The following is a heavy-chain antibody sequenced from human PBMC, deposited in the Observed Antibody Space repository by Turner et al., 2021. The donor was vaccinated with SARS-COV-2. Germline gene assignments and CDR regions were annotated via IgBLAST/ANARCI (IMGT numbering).Heavy chain of an antibody. D-gene: IGHD3-10*01. J-gene: IGHJ5*02. CDR3: ARELTNNWFDP. CDR2: IYYRGST. V-gene: IGHV4-59*01. Sequence: QVLLQASGPGLVKPSETLSLTCTVSGASINSYYWAWIRQPPGKRLEWSGYIYYRGSTNYHPSLKSRVTISVDTSKNQFSLKLTSVTAADTAVYFCARELTNNWFDPWGQGTLVTVSS. CDR1: GASINSYY.